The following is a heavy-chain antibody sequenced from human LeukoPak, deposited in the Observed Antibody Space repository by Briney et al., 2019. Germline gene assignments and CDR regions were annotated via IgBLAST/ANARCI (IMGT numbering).Heavy chain of an antibody. V-gene: IGHV3-74*01. Sequence: GGSLRLSCAASGFTFSSYWMNWVRQAPGKGLVWVSRINSDGSTTTYADSVKGRLTISRDNAKNTLYLQMNSLRAAETAVYYCARDWDLYFYDSSGYHDFVSFDIWDQGTMLTVSS. CDR1: GFTFSSYW. CDR2: INSDGSTT. CDR3: ARDWDLYFYDSSGYHDFVSFDI. D-gene: IGHD3-22*01. J-gene: IGHJ3*02.